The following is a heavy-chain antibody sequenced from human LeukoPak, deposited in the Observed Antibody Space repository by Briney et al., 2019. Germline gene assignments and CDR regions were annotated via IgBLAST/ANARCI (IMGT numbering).Heavy chain of an antibody. CDR1: GYTFTDYY. Sequence: ASVKVSCKASGYTFTDYYMNWVRQAPGQGLEWLGWINPNSGGTNYAQKCQGRVTMTRDTSTSTAYMELRRLAPDDTAVYYCARPSTFYYDSSNYYPDAFDIWGRGTMVTVSS. J-gene: IGHJ3*02. CDR2: INPNSGGT. CDR3: ARPSTFYYDSSNYYPDAFDI. V-gene: IGHV1-2*02. D-gene: IGHD3-22*01.